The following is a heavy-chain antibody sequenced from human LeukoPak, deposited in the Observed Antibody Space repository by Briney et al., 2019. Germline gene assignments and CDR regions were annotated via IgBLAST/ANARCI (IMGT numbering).Heavy chain of an antibody. Sequence: SETLSLTCAVSGGSISSGGYSWSWIRQPPGKGLEWIGYIYYSGSTYYNPSLKSRVTISVDTSKNQFSLKLSSVTAADTAVYYCAREGRGDYYFDYWGQGTLVTVSS. CDR1: GGSISSGGYS. V-gene: IGHV4-30-4*07. CDR3: AREGRGDYYFDY. CDR2: IYYSGST. J-gene: IGHJ4*02. D-gene: IGHD2-21*02.